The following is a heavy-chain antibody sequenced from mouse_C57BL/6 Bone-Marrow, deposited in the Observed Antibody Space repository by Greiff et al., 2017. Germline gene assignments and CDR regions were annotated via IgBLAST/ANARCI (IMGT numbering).Heavy chain of an antibody. CDR3: ARSYDYDDYTMDY. D-gene: IGHD2-4*01. CDR1: GYTFTNYW. J-gene: IGHJ4*01. Sequence: QVQLQQPGAELVMPGASVKLSCKASGYTFTNYWMHWVKQRPGQGLAWIGMMHPNGGSPDYNEKFKSEATLSVDKSSRTAYMERSSLTSEDSAVYYCARSYDYDDYTMDYWGQGTSVTVSS. CDR2: MHPNGGSP. V-gene: IGHV1-64*01.